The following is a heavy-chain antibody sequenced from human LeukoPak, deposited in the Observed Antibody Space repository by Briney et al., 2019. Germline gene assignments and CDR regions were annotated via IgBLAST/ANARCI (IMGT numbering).Heavy chain of an antibody. V-gene: IGHV3-33*01. CDR3: ARSVGVAAAGELDY. D-gene: IGHD6-13*01. J-gene: IGHJ4*02. CDR2: IWYDGSNK. CDR1: GFTFSSYG. Sequence: GRSLRLSCAASGFTFSSYGMHWVRQAPGKGLEWVAVIWYDGSNKYYADSVKGRFTISRDNSKNTLYLQMNSLRAGDTAVYYCARSVGVAAAGELDYWGQGTLVTVSS.